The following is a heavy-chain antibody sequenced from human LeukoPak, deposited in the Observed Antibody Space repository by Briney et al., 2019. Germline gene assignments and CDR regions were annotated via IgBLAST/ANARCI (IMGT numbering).Heavy chain of an antibody. CDR1: GFTYSNYW. D-gene: IGHD3-10*01. Sequence: GGFLRLSCAASGFTYSNYWMTWVRQAPGKGLQWVASIKQDGSVEYYVDSVKGRFTISRDNAKNSHYLQMNSLRAEDMAVYYCARWADDSGIYYIASWGQGTLVTVSS. J-gene: IGHJ4*02. CDR3: ARWADDSGIYYIAS. CDR2: IKQDGSVE. V-gene: IGHV3-7*01.